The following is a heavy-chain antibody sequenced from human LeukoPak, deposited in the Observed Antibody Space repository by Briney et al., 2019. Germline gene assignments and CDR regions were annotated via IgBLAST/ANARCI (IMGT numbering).Heavy chain of an antibody. J-gene: IGHJ4*02. Sequence: GRSLRLSCAASGFTFDDYDMHWVRHAPGKGLEWVSGISWNSGSIGYADSVKGRFTISRDNAKNSLYLQMNSLRAEDTALYYCAKDIGPPDYYGSGSYGFDYWGQGTLVTVSS. CDR1: GFTFDDYD. CDR2: ISWNSGSI. V-gene: IGHV3-9*01. D-gene: IGHD3-10*01. CDR3: AKDIGPPDYYGSGSYGFDY.